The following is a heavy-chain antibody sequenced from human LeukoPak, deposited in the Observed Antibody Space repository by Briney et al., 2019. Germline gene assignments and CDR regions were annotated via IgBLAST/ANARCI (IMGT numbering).Heavy chain of an antibody. CDR2: IYSGGST. D-gene: IGHD2-15*01. V-gene: IGHV3-53*01. CDR1: GFTVSNNF. J-gene: IGHJ3*02. Sequence: GGSLRLSCAASGFTVSNNFMNWVRQAPGKGLEWVSLIYSGGSTYYADSVKGRFTISRDNAKNTLYLQMNSLRAEDTAMYYCARRFVGNVHTWGASDIWGQGTLVTVSS. CDR3: ARRFVGNVHTWGASDI.